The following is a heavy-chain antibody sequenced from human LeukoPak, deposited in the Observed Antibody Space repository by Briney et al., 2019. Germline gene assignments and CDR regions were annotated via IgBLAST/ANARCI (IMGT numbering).Heavy chain of an antibody. CDR1: GFTFSSYS. Sequence: PGGSLRLSCAASGFTFSSYSMNWVRQAPGKGLEWVSYISSSSSTIYYADSVKGRFTISRDNAKNSLYLQMNSLRAEDTAVYYCARGTDYDSSDPAPSSVDYWGQGTLVTVSS. CDR2: ISSSSSTI. CDR3: ARGTDYDSSDPAPSSVDY. D-gene: IGHD3-22*01. V-gene: IGHV3-48*04. J-gene: IGHJ4*02.